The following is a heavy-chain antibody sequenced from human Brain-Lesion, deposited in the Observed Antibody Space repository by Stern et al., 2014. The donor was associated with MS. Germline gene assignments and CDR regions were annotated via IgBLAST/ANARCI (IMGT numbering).Heavy chain of an antibody. J-gene: IGHJ6*02. V-gene: IGHV4-61*02. CDR2: IFNSGST. CDR3: ARGRVVPGFQYYATDV. Sequence: QVQLVESGPGLVKPSQTLSLSCTVSGGSISSGGYYWSWIRQPAGKGLEWIGRIFNSGSTSYKPSLKSRVTISIDTSKNHLSLRLNPMTAADTAVYYCARGRVVPGFQYYATDVWGQGTTVIVSS. CDR1: GGSISSGGYY. D-gene: IGHD2-2*01.